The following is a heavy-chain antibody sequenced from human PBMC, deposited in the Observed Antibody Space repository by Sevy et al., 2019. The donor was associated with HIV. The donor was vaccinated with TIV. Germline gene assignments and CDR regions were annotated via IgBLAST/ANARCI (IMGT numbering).Heavy chain of an antibody. J-gene: IGHJ4*02. CDR3: ARRDYYGSLYYFDY. Sequence: GGSLRLSCAASGFTFNYHFMNWVRQVPGKGLEWVSYISSASSYINYSDSVKGRFTISRDNAKNLVFLEMNNLRSEDTAVYFCARRDYYGSLYYFDYWGEGTLVSVSS. V-gene: IGHV3-21*01. D-gene: IGHD3-10*01. CDR1: GFTFNYHF. CDR2: ISSASSYI.